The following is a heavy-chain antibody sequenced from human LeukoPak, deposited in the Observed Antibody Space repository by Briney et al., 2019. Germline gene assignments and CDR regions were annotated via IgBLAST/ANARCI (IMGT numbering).Heavy chain of an antibody. CDR3: AKDIGSYYDY. V-gene: IGHV3-30*02. CDR1: GFTFSSYA. CDR2: IQYDGSKK. J-gene: IGHJ4*02. Sequence: GGSLRLSCAASGFTFSSYALTWVRQAPGKGLEWVTFIQYDGSKKYYADSVKGRFTISRDNSKNTLYLEMNSLRAEDTAVYYCAKDIGSYYDYWGQGILVTVSS. D-gene: IGHD3-10*01.